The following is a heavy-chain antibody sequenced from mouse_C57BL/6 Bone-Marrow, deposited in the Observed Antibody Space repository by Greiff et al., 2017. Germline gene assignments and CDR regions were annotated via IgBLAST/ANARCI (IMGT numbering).Heavy chain of an antibody. CDR3: ARDYGSSRYFDV. D-gene: IGHD1-1*01. Sequence: VQLKESGPELVKPGASVKMSCKASGYTFTDYNMHWVKQSHGKSLEWIGYINPNNGGTSYNQKFKGKATLTVNKSSSTAYMELRSLTSEDSAVYYCARDYGSSRYFDVWGTGTTVTVSS. J-gene: IGHJ1*03. CDR2: INPNNGGT. V-gene: IGHV1-22*01. CDR1: GYTFTDYN.